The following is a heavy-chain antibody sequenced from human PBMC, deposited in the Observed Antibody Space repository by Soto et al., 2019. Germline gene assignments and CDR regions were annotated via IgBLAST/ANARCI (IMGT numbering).Heavy chain of an antibody. CDR2: ISGSGGST. Sequence: PGGSLRLSCAASGFTFSSYAMSWVRQAPGKGLEWVSAISGSGGSTYYADSVKGRFTISRDNSKNTLYLQMSSLRAEDTAVYYCAKDGRRRGTAMVWGQGTLVTVSS. CDR3: AKDGRRRGTAMV. CDR1: GFTFSSYA. J-gene: IGHJ4*02. V-gene: IGHV3-23*01. D-gene: IGHD5-18*01.